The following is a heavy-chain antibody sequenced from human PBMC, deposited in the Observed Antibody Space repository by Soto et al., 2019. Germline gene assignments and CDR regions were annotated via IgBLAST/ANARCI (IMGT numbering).Heavy chain of an antibody. CDR3: ARHLGEGYFDY. CDR1: GDSISSSTYF. CDR2: IYYSGST. V-gene: IGHV4-39*01. J-gene: IGHJ4*02. Sequence: QLQLQESGPGLVKPSETLSLTCTVSGDSISSSTYFWGWVRQPPGKGLEWIGSIYYSGSTYYNPSLKSXXTXSXGTSKNHFSLKLSSVTAADTAVYYCARHLGEGYFDYWGQGTLVTVSS.